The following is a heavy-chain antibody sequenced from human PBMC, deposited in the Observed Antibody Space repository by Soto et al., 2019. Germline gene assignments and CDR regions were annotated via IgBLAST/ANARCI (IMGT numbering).Heavy chain of an antibody. CDR2: IIPNSGGT. CDR3: ARSYDYDDYFDY. V-gene: IGHV1-2*04. Sequence: QVQLVQSGAEVKKPGSSVKVSCKASGGTFSSYAISWVRQAPGQGLEWMGGIIPNSGGTNYAQKFQGWVTMTRDTSISTAYMELSRLRSDDTAVYYCARSYDYDDYFDYWGQGTLVTVSS. J-gene: IGHJ4*02. D-gene: IGHD4-17*01. CDR1: GGTFSSYA.